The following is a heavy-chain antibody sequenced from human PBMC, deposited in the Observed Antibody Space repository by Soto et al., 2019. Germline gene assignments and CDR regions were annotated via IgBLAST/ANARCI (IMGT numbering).Heavy chain of an antibody. D-gene: IGHD2-8*01. V-gene: IGHV3-33*01. CDR1: GFTFSSYG. Sequence: PGGSLRLSCAASGFTFSSYGMHWVRQAPGKGLEWVAVIWYDGSNKYYADSVKGRFTISRDNSKNTLYLQMNSLRAEDTAVYYCARSGMALYYYGMDVWGQGTTVTVSS. CDR2: IWYDGSNK. CDR3: ARSGMALYYYGMDV. J-gene: IGHJ6*02.